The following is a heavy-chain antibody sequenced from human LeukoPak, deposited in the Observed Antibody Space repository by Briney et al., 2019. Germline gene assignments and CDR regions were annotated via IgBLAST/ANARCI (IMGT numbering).Heavy chain of an antibody. V-gene: IGHV4-34*01. CDR2: INHSGST. Sequence: PSETLSLTCAVYGGSFSGYYWSWIRQPPGKGLEWIGEINHSGSTNYNPSLKSRVTISVDTSKNQFSLKLSSVTAADTAVYYCARGRTIFGVVRPDYWGQGTLVTVSS. CDR1: GGSFSGYY. CDR3: ARGRTIFGVVRPDY. J-gene: IGHJ4*02. D-gene: IGHD3-3*01.